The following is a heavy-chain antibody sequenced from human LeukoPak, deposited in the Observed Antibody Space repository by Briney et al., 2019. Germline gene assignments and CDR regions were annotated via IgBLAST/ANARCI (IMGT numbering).Heavy chain of an antibody. V-gene: IGHV3-11*04. CDR1: GFTVSSNS. J-gene: IGHJ4*02. D-gene: IGHD6-13*01. CDR3: ARSKGGAAAGIDY. CDR2: ISSSGSTI. Sequence: GGSLRLSCTVSGFTVSSNSMSWIRQAPGKGLEWVSYISSSGSTIYYADSVKGRFTISRDNAKNSLYLQMNSLRAEDTAVYYCARSKGGAAAGIDYWGQGTLVTVSS.